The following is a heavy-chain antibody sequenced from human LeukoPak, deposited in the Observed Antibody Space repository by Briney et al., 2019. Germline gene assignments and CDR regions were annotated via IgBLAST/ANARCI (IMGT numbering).Heavy chain of an antibody. V-gene: IGHV4-34*01. Sequence: GSLRLSCAASGFTFSNAWMSWIRQPPGKGLEWIGEINHSGSTNYNPSLKSRVTISVDTSKNQFSLKLSSVTAADTAVYYCARSSSGGYSYGYRRSNAFDIWGQGTMVTVSS. CDR2: INHSGST. CDR1: GFTFSNAW. D-gene: IGHD5-18*01. J-gene: IGHJ3*02. CDR3: ARSSSGGYSYGYRRSNAFDI.